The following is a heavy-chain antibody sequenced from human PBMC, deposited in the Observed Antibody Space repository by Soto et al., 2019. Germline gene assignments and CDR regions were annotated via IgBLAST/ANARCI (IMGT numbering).Heavy chain of an antibody. D-gene: IGHD3-3*01. J-gene: IGHJ6*02. CDR2: IYPSDSYT. CDR1: GYSFTSYW. V-gene: IGHV5-10-1*01. Sequence: GESLKISCKGSGYSFTSYWISWVRQMPGKGLEWMGMIYPSDSYTNYSPSFQGHVTISADKSISTAYLQWSSLKAPDTAMYYCASQASTIFGVVKDYYYYYGMDVWGQGTTVTVSS. CDR3: ASQASTIFGVVKDYYYYYGMDV.